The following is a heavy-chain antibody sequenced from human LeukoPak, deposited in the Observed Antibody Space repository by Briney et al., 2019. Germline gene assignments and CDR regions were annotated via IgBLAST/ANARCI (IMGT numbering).Heavy chain of an antibody. CDR1: GFTFSSYA. D-gene: IGHD6-13*01. CDR2: ISYDGSNK. J-gene: IGHJ4*02. CDR3: ARESDKWQQLVSY. V-gene: IGHV3-30-3*01. Sequence: GGSLRLSWAASGFTFSSYAMHWVRQAPGKGLEWVAVISYDGSNKYYADSVKGRFTISRDNSKNTLYLQMNSLRAEDTAVYYCARESDKWQQLVSYWGQGTLVTVSS.